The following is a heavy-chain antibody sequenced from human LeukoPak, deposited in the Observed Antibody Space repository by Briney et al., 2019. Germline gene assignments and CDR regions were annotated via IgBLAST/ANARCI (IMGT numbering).Heavy chain of an antibody. CDR1: GGTFSRHA. D-gene: IGHD4-23*01. CDR3: AGADYGGNSDDY. Sequence: SVKVSCKASGGTFSRHAISWVRQAPGQGLEWMGEIIPLYGTTNYAQKFQGRVRITTDESTNTAYMELSSLRSEDTAVYYCAGADYGGNSDDYWGQGTLVTVSS. J-gene: IGHJ4*02. CDR2: IIPLYGTT. V-gene: IGHV1-69*05.